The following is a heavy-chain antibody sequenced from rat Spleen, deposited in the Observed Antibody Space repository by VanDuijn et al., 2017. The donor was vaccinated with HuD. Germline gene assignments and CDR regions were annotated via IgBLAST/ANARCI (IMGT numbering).Heavy chain of an antibody. Sequence: EVQLVETGGGLVQPGRSLKLSCVVSGFTFSSYWMYWIRQAPGKGLEWVSSINTDGGSTYYPDSVKGRFTISRDNAKSTLYLQMDSLRSEDTATYYCARHNSGYGVMDAWGQGASVTVSS. CDR3: ARHNSGYGVMDA. CDR1: GFTFSSYW. CDR2: INTDGGST. V-gene: IGHV5-58*01. D-gene: IGHD4-3*01. J-gene: IGHJ4*01.